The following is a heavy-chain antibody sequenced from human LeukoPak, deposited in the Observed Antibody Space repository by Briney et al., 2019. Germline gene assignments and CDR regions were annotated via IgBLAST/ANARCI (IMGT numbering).Heavy chain of an antibody. CDR1: GITLSNYG. CDR3: AKRGVVIRAVIIVGFHKEAYYFDY. D-gene: IGHD3-10*01. Sequence: GWSLRLSCAVSGITLSNYGMSWVRQAPGKGLEWVAGISDRGGSTNYADSVRGRFTISRDNPKNTLYLLMTSLRAEDTAVYFCAKRGVVIRAVIIVGFHKEAYYFDYWGQGALVTVSS. V-gene: IGHV3-23*01. J-gene: IGHJ4*02. CDR2: ISDRGGST.